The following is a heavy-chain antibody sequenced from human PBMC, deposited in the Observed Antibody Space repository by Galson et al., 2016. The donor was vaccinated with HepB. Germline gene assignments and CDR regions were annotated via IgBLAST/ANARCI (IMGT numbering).Heavy chain of an antibody. Sequence: CAISGVSVSSNSATWNWIRQSPSRGLEWLGRTYYRSKWYNDYALSVKSRITINPDTSKNQFSLQLNSVTPEDTAVYYCARVRSGYSGYANPYYYGMDVWGQGTTVTVSS. D-gene: IGHD5-12*01. CDR1: GVSVSSNSAT. CDR3: ARVRSGYSGYANPYYYGMDV. V-gene: IGHV6-1*01. J-gene: IGHJ6*02. CDR2: TYYRSKWYN.